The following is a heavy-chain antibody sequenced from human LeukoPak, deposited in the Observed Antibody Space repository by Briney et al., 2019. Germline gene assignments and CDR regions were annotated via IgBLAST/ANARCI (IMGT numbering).Heavy chain of an antibody. CDR1: GFTFSSYG. V-gene: IGHV3-33*01. Sequence: GGSLRLSCAASGFTFSSYGMHWVRQAPGKGLEWVAVIWYDGSNKYYADSVKGRFTISRDNSKNTLYLQMNSLRAEDTAVYYCAREGPRDNWNAGYYFDYWGQGTLVTVSS. J-gene: IGHJ4*02. CDR2: IWYDGSNK. D-gene: IGHD1-20*01. CDR3: AREGPRDNWNAGYYFDY.